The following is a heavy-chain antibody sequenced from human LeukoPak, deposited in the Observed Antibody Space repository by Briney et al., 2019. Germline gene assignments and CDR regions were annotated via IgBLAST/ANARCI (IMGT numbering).Heavy chain of an antibody. CDR3: AKDMGSRVATMDY. D-gene: IGHD5-12*01. CDR2: ISWNSGSI. CDR1: GFTFDDDA. V-gene: IGHV3-9*01. J-gene: IGHJ4*02. Sequence: GRSLRLSCAAPGFTFDDDAMHWVRQAPGKGLWWVSGISWNSGSIGYEDSVKGRFTISRENAKTSLYLQMNSLRAEDTALYYCAKDMGSRVATMDYWGQGTLVTVSS.